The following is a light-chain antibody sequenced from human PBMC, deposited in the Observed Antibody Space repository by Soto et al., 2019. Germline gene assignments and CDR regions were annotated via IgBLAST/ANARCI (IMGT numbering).Light chain of an antibody. CDR3: TSYVGSAIVV. V-gene: IGLV2-8*01. Sequence: QSALTQPASASGSPGQSVTISCTGTSSDVGAYKYVSWYQQYPGKAPKLMIYGVSTRPSGIPDRFSGSKSGNTASLTVSGLQAEDDAYYCCTSYVGSAIVVFGGGTKVTVL. CDR1: SSDVGAYKY. CDR2: GVS. J-gene: IGLJ2*01.